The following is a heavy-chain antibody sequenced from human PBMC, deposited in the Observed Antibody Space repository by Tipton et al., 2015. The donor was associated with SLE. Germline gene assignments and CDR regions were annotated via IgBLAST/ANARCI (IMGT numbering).Heavy chain of an antibody. CDR3: AREGHSPYWYFDL. CDR2: INNDGSST. V-gene: IGHV3-74*01. J-gene: IGHJ2*01. CDR1: GFTFSSYW. Sequence: SLRLSCAASGFTFSSYWMHWVRQGPGKGLVWVSRINNDGSSTSYADSVKGRFTISRDNAKNTLYLQMNSLRAEDTAVYFCAREGHSPYWYFDLWGRGTLVTVSS.